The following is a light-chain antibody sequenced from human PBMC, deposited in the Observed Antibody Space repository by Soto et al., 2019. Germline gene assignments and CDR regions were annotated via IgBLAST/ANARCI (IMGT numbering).Light chain of an antibody. J-gene: IGLJ3*02. CDR2: EDN. Sequence: NFMLTQPHSVSESPGKTVTISCTRSSGSIASKYVQWYQQRPGSSPTTVIYEDNRRPSVVPDRFSGSIDSSSNAASLSISGLRTEDEADYYCQSYDSSNPVFGGGTKLTVL. V-gene: IGLV6-57*01. CDR1: SGSIASKY. CDR3: QSYDSSNPV.